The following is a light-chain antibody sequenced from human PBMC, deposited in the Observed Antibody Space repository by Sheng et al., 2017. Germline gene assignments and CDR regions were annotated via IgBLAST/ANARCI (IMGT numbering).Light chain of an antibody. CDR2: SNN. CDR3: SSWDGSLKGWL. Sequence: QTVLTQPPSASGTPGQSVSISCSGSSSNIGGNAVNWYLQLPGTAPKLLIYSNNQRPSGVPDRFSGSKSGTAASLAISGLQSDDEADYYCSSWDGSLKGWLFGGGTRLTVL. J-gene: IGLJ3*02. V-gene: IGLV1-44*01. CDR1: SSNIGGNA.